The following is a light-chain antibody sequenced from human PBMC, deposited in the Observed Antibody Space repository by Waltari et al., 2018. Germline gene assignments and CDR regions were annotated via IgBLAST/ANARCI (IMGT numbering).Light chain of an antibody. CDR3: QQYGSSVLYT. CDR1: LRLTKRY. Sequence: ELTQSTDTLSWSPGEIATVSCSSSLRLTKRYLHWYQQKPGQPPRRLIYGATSRAAGIPYRFSGSGSGTDFTLTISRLEPDDYAAYYCQQYGSSVLYTFGQGTKLEIK. CDR2: GAT. V-gene: IGKV3-20*01. J-gene: IGKJ2*01.